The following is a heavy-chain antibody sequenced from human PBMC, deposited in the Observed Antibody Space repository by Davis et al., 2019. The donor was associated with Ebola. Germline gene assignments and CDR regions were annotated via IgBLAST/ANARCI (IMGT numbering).Heavy chain of an antibody. CDR2: IENDGSKK. Sequence: PGGSLRLSCAASKFTLSSYWMSWVRQAPGKGLEWVATIENDGSKKYYMDSVKGRFTISRDNAKNSLFLQMNSLRADDTAVYYCARGGYDWGQGTLVTVSS. CDR3: ARGGYD. CDR1: KFTLSSYW. D-gene: IGHD3-3*01. V-gene: IGHV3-7*01. J-gene: IGHJ4*02.